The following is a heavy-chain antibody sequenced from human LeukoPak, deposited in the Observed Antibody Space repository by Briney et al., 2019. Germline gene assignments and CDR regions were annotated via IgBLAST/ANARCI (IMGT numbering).Heavy chain of an antibody. J-gene: IGHJ4*02. Sequence: GGSLRLSCAASGFTFSNAWMSWVRQAPGKGLEWVGRIKSKTDGGTTDYAAPVKGRFTISRDDSKNTLYLQMNSLKTEDTAVYYCTTDLSYSPMCGGDCPSYWGQGTLVTVSS. V-gene: IGHV3-15*01. CDR2: IKSKTDGGTT. D-gene: IGHD2-21*02. CDR3: TTDLSYSPMCGGDCPSY. CDR1: GFTFSNAW.